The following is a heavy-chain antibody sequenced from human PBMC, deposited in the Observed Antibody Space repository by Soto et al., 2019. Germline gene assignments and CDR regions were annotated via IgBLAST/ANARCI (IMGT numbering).Heavy chain of an antibody. CDR1: GFTFSSYE. V-gene: IGHV3-48*03. J-gene: IGHJ4*02. CDR3: ARKNAVAVDFDY. Sequence: EVQLVESGGGLVQPGGSLRLSCATSGFTFSSYEMNWFRQAPGKGLEWVSYISSSGSTIYYADSVKGRFTISRDNAKNSLYLHMNSLRDEDTAVYYCARKNAVAVDFDYWGQGTLVTVSS. CDR2: ISSSGSTI. D-gene: IGHD6-19*01.